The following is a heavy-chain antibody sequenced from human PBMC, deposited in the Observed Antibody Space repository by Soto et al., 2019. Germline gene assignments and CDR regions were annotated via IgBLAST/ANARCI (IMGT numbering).Heavy chain of an antibody. CDR1: GGTFSSYG. V-gene: IGHV1-69*13. CDR3: ARETSVRGVIITSSHCLDP. Sequence: SVKVSCKASGGTFSSYGISWVRQAPGQGLEWMGGITPMFGKVNYAQKFQGRVTITADESTTTAYMELNSLKSEDTAVYYCARETSVRGVIITSSHCLDPWGQGTLVTVYS. D-gene: IGHD3-10*01. J-gene: IGHJ5*02. CDR2: ITPMFGKV.